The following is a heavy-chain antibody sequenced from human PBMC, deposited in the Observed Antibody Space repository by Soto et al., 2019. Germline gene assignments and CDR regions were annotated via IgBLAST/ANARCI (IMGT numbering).Heavy chain of an antibody. CDR2: IYGGGNGP. D-gene: IGHD2-2*03. V-gene: IGHV3-23*01. Sequence: EVQVLEYGGGLVQPGGSLRLSCAATGFTFSDFAMSWVRQAPGKGLEWVSRIYGGGNGPHYADSVKGRVTISRDNSKNTLYLQMNRLRAEDTAVYYCAKMEGMDPWAYSFDYWGQGTLVTVSS. J-gene: IGHJ4*02. CDR3: AKMEGMDPWAYSFDY. CDR1: GFTFSDFA.